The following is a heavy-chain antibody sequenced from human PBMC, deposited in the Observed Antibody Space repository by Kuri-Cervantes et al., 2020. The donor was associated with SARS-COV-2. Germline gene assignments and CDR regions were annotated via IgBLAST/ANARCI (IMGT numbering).Heavy chain of an antibody. V-gene: IGHV3-30*03. Sequence: GGSLRLSCAASGFTFSSYSMNWVRQAPGKGLEWVAVISFDGSNKKYADFVEGRFTISRDNSKNTLYLQMNSLRAEDTAVYYCARGRLTGTTLSWGQGTLVTVSS. CDR2: ISFDGSNK. J-gene: IGHJ5*02. D-gene: IGHD1-7*01. CDR3: ARGRLTGTTLS. CDR1: GFTFSSYS.